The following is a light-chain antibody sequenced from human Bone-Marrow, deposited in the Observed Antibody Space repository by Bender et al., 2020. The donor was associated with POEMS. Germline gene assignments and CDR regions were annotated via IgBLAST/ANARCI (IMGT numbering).Light chain of an antibody. CDR1: DPNSGGNN. V-gene: IGLV1-44*01. J-gene: IGLJ3*02. Sequence: QSVLTQPPSASGTPGQSVTISCSGTDPNSGGNNENWYQHPPGSAPRLVVYSNYQRPSGVPARFSGSTSGTSASLAISDIQSEDEGDYYCSSWDDSLSGWVFGGGTKLTVL. CDR3: SSWDDSLSGWV. CDR2: SNY.